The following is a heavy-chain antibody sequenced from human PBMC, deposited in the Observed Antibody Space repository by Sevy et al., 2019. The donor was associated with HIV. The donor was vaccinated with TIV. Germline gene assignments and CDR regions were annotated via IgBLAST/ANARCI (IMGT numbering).Heavy chain of an antibody. CDR2: INPNSGGT. CDR1: GYTFTGYY. D-gene: IGHD7-27*01. J-gene: IGHJ4*02. V-gene: IGHV1-2*02. Sequence: ASVKVSCKASGYTFTGYYMHWVRQAPGQGLEWMGWINPNSGGTNYAQKFQGRVTMTRDTSISTAYMELSRLRSDDTAVYYCARLDEAMGTGHYFDYWGQGTLVTVSS. CDR3: ARLDEAMGTGHYFDY.